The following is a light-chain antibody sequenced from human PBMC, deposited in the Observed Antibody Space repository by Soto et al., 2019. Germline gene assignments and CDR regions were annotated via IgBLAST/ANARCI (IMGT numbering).Light chain of an antibody. CDR3: QAWDSSIYV. V-gene: IGLV3-1*01. J-gene: IGLJ1*01. Sequence: SYELTQPPSVSVSPGQTASITCSGNNLGDKYVCWYQQKPGQSPVLVIYQDSKRPSAIPERFSGSNSGNTATLTISGTQPMDEADYYCQAWDSSIYVFGTGTKLTVL. CDR2: QDS. CDR1: NLGDKY.